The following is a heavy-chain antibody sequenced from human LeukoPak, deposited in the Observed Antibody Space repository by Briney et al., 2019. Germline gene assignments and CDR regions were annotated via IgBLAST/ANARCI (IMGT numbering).Heavy chain of an antibody. Sequence: ASVKVSCKASGYTFTSYYMHWVRQAPGQGLEWVGIINPSGGSTSYAQKFKDRVTMTRDTSTSIVYMELSSLRSEDTAVYYCARDQTDCSRTNCYNLHYGMDVWGQGTTVTVSS. CDR1: GYTFTSYY. D-gene: IGHD2-2*02. CDR2: INPSGGST. CDR3: ARDQTDCSRTNCYNLHYGMDV. J-gene: IGHJ6*02. V-gene: IGHV1-46*01.